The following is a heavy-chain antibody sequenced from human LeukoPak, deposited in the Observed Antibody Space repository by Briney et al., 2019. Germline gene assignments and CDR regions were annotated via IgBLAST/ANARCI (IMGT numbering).Heavy chain of an antibody. D-gene: IGHD2/OR15-2a*01. J-gene: IGHJ4*02. CDR2: ISGSSSGS. CDR3: AKEPGAATTYYFDS. V-gene: IGHV3-23*01. Sequence: GGSLRLSCAASGFAFSRYATNWVRQGPGKGLEWVSSISGSSSGSYYTDSVKGRFTISRDNSNNPLYLQVNNLRVEDTAIYYCAKEPGAATTYYFDSWGQGTLVTVSS. CDR1: GFAFSRYA.